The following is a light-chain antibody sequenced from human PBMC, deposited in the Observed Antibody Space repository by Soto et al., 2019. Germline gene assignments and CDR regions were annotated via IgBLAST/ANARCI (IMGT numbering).Light chain of an antibody. CDR3: QQYGNSPPSVT. Sequence: EIVLTQSPGTLSLSPGERATLSCRASQGVSSSYLAWYQQKPGQAPRLLIYGASNRATGIPDRFSGSGSGADFTLTISRLEPEDFTMYYCQQYGNSPPSVTFGQGTRLEIK. CDR2: GAS. J-gene: IGKJ5*01. V-gene: IGKV3-20*01. CDR1: QGVSSSY.